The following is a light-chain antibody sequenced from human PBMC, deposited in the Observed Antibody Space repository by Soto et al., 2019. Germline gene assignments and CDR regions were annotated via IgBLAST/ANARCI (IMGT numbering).Light chain of an antibody. CDR1: QSVSSSY. CDR2: GAS. V-gene: IGKV3-20*01. Sequence: ETVLTQSPGTLSLSPGERATLSCRASQSVSSSYLAWYQQKPGQAPRLLIYGASSRATGITDRFSGSVSGTDFTLTISRLEPEDFAVYYCQQYGSSPRTFGQGTKLEIK. J-gene: IGKJ2*01. CDR3: QQYGSSPRT.